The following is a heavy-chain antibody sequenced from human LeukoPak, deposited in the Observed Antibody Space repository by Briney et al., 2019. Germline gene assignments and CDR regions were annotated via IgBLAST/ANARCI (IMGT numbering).Heavy chain of an antibody. V-gene: IGHV3-66*01. CDR1: GLTVSSSY. CDR2: IYSGGST. D-gene: IGHD3-3*01. J-gene: IGHJ4*02. Sequence: GGSLRLSCAASGLTVSSSYMSWVRQAPGKGLEWVSVIYSGGSTYYADSVRDRFTISRDNAKNTLYLQMNSLRAEDTAVYYCARTRVVIGVTDYLDYWGQGTLVTVSS. CDR3: ARTRVVIGVTDYLDY.